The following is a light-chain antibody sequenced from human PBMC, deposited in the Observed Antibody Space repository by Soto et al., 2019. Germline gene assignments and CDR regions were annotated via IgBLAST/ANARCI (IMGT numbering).Light chain of an antibody. CDR2: DVS. CDR1: SSDIGAYIH. CDR3: TSYTTSGTYV. Sequence: QSALTQPASVSGSPGQSIAVSCSGTSSDIGAYIHVSWYQQHPGKAPKLMIYDVSNRPSGVSDRFSGSKSGNTASLTISGLQAEDEADYYCTSYTTSGTYVFGAGTNVTVL. V-gene: IGLV2-14*03. J-gene: IGLJ1*01.